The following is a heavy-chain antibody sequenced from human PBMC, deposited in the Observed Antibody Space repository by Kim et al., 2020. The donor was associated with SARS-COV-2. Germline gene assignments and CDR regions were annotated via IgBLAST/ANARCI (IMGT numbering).Heavy chain of an antibody. CDR2: IKSKTDGGTT. Sequence: GGSLRLSCAASGFTFSNAWMSWVRQAPGKGLEWVGRIKSKTDGGTTDYAAPVKGRFTISRDDSKNTLYLQMNSLKTEDTAVYYCTTRGLKWFGELLPNDAFDIWGQGTMVTVSS. CDR3: TTRGLKWFGELLPNDAFDI. D-gene: IGHD3-10*01. CDR1: GFTFSNAW. J-gene: IGHJ3*02. V-gene: IGHV3-15*01.